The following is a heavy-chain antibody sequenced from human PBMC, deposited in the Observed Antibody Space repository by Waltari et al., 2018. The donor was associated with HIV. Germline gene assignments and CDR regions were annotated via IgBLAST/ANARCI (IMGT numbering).Heavy chain of an antibody. CDR3: ASPQGADY. V-gene: IGHV4-34*01. D-gene: IGHD3-16*01. CDR2: INHSGSP. J-gene: IGHJ4*02. Sequence: QVQLQQWGAGLLKPSETLSLTCAVYGGSFSGYYWSWIRQPPGKGLEWIGEINHSGSPNYIPSLKSRVTISVDTSKNQFSLKLSSVTAADTAVYYCASPQGADYWGQGTLVTVSS. CDR1: GGSFSGYY.